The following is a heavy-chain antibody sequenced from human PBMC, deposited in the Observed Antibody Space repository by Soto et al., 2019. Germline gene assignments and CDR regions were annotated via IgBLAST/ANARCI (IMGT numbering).Heavy chain of an antibody. D-gene: IGHD2-15*01. V-gene: IGHV1-69*02. J-gene: IGHJ3*02. CDR3: ASPCSGGSCDI. CDR2: IIPILGIA. CDR1: GGTFSSYT. Sequence: SVKVSCKASGGTFSSYTISWVRQAPGQGLEWMGRIIPILGIANYAQKFQGRVTITADKSTSTAYMELSSLRSEDTAVYYCASPCSGGSCDIWGQGTMVTVSS.